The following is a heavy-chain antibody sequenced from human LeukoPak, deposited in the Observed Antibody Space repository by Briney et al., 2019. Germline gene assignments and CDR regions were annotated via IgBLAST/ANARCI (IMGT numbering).Heavy chain of an antibody. Sequence: ASVKVSCKASGGTFSSYAISWVRQAPGQGLEWMGGIIPIFGTANYAQKFQGRVTITADKSTSTAYMELSSLRSEDTAVYYCARDIEWFGELSGTFDIWGQGTMVTVSS. CDR3: ARDIEWFGELSGTFDI. V-gene: IGHV1-69*06. J-gene: IGHJ3*02. CDR1: GGTFSSYA. CDR2: IIPIFGTA. D-gene: IGHD3-10*01.